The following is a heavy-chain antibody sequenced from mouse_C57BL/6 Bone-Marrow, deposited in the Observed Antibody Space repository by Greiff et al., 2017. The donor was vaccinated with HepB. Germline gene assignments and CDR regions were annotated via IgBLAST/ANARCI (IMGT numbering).Heavy chain of an antibody. V-gene: IGHV2-2*01. CDR1: GFSLTSYG. D-gene: IGHD2-3*01. Sequence: QVQLKESGPGLVQPSQSLSITCTVSGFSLTSYGVHWVRQSPGKGLEWLGVIWSGGSTDYNAAFISRLSISKDNSKSQVFFKMNSLQADDTAIYYCARRGRLLRQGYFDVWGTVTTVTVSS. CDR3: ARRGRLLRQGYFDV. CDR2: IWSGGST. J-gene: IGHJ1*03.